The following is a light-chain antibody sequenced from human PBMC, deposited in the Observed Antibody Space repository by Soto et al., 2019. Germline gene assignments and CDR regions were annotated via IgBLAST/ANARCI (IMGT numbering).Light chain of an antibody. CDR2: DVS. CDR1: GSDVGAFNY. J-gene: IGLJ1*01. Sequence: QSALTQPASVSGSPGQAITIAFSGTGSDVGAFNYVSWYQQHPGKAPKLMIYDVSNRPSGVSNRFSGSKSGNTASLTISGLRAEDEADYYCNSYTSNNTYVFGTGTKVTVL. V-gene: IGLV2-14*03. CDR3: NSYTSNNTYV.